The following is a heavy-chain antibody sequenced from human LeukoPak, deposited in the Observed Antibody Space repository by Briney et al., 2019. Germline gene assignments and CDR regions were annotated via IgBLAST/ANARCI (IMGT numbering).Heavy chain of an antibody. Sequence: GGSLRLSCSASGFSLRKYEMNWVRQAPGKGLEWISYMSSESTAIYYSDSVDGRFTMSRDNAKNSVHLQMTSLRADDTALYFCAREPAGLFFDANGYLDLWGQGALVTLSS. J-gene: IGHJ4*02. CDR2: MSSESTAI. CDR3: AREPAGLFFDANGYLDL. V-gene: IGHV3-48*03. CDR1: GFSLRKYE. D-gene: IGHD3/OR15-3a*01.